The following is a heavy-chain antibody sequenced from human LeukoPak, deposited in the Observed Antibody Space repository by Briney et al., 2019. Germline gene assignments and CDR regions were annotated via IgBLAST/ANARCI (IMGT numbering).Heavy chain of an antibody. V-gene: IGHV3-21*01. CDR2: ISSSSSYI. Sequence: PGGSLRLSCAASGFTFSTCGMNWVRQAPGKGLEWVSSISSSSSYIYYADSVKGRFTISRDNAKNSLYLQMNSLRAEDTAVYYCARGLSEGGTTNAFDIWGQGTMVAVSS. D-gene: IGHD1-26*01. J-gene: IGHJ3*02. CDR3: ARGLSEGGTTNAFDI. CDR1: GFTFSTCG.